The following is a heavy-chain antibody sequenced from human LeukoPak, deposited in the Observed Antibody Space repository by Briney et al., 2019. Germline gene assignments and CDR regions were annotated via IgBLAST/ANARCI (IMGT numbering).Heavy chain of an antibody. V-gene: IGHV4-59*01. CDR3: ARKGQWLAFDY. J-gene: IGHJ4*02. CDR2: IYYSGST. D-gene: IGHD6-19*01. Sequence: SETLSLTCTVSGGSMSSYYWSWIRQPPGKGLEWIGYIYYSGSTNYNPSLKSRVTISVDTSENQFSLKLSSVTAADTAVYYCARKGQWLAFDYWGQGTLVTVSS. CDR1: GGSMSSYY.